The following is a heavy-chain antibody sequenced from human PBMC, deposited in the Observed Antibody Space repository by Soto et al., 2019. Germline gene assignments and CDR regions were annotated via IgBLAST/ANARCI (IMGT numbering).Heavy chain of an antibody. CDR3: ARVHKNWFDS. V-gene: IGHV5-10-1*01. CDR1: GYNFTAFW. Sequence: GESLKISCKASGYNFTAFWIHWVRQVPGKGLEWLGKIDPSDSYTNYSPSFEGHVTISTDNSIATAYLQWSSLRASDTALYFCARVHKNWFDSWAQGTMVTVSS. CDR2: IDPSDSYT. J-gene: IGHJ5*01.